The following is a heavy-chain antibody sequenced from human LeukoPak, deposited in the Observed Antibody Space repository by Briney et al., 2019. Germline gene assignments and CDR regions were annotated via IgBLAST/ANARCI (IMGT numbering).Heavy chain of an antibody. CDR2: INSHSTSI. J-gene: IGHJ4*02. D-gene: IGHD1-26*01. V-gene: IGHV3-21*04. CDR3: ATTRVGVTSGPDYYFDY. CDR1: GFTFNAYT. Sequence: GGSLRLSCAASGFTFNAYTMSWVRQAPGKGLEWVSSINSHSTSIYYADSVKGRFTVSRDNTESSLYLQMNSLRADDTALYYCATTRVGVTSGPDYYFDYWGQGTLVTVSS.